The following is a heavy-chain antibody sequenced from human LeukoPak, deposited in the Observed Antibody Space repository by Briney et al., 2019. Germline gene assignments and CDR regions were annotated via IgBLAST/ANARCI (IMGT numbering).Heavy chain of an antibody. CDR3: ARVRQPDYGHLPTYTPDGFDL. V-gene: IGHV3-21*01. D-gene: IGHD4-17*01. J-gene: IGHJ3*01. CDR1: GFSLSPYS. CDR2: VSASGNYI. Sequence: PGGSLRLSCAASGFSLSPYSMNWVRQAPGKGLQWVSYVSASGNYISYADSVKGRFTVSRENTANSLYLQMSSLRAADTAVYYCARVRQPDYGHLPTYTPDGFDLWGQGTLVTVSS.